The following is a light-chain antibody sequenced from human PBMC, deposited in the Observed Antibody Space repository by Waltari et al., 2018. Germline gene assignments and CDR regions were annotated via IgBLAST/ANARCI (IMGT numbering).Light chain of an antibody. CDR3: AAWDADLSGV. CDR1: SSTIGNNH. V-gene: IGLV1-47*02. CDR2: NNN. J-gene: IGLJ3*02. Sequence: QSVLTQPPSASGTPGQRVTISCSVSSSTIGNNHVLWYQQPTGTAPTILISNNNQRPSGVPARFSGSKSATSASLASSGRRSEDEADYYCAAWDADLSGVFGGGTRLTVL.